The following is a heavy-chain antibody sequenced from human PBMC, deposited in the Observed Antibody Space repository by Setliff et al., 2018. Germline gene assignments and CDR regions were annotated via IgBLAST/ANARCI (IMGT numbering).Heavy chain of an antibody. J-gene: IGHJ4*02. V-gene: IGHV1-69*10. Sequence: ASVKVSCKASGGTFSSYAISWVRQAPGQGLEWMGGIIPILGIANYAQKFQGRVTITADESTSTAYMELSSLRSEDTAVYYCARGIEPLLPVSDYWGQGTLVTVSS. D-gene: IGHD3-10*01. CDR1: GGTFSSYA. CDR3: ARGIEPLLPVSDY. CDR2: IIPILGIA.